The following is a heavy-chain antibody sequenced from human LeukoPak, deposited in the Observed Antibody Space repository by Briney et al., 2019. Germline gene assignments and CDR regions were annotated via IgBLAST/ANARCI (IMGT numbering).Heavy chain of an antibody. CDR3: ARDNGDYVDY. Sequence: ASVTVSCKASGYTFTGFYMHWVREAPGQGLEWMGWINPNSGGTNYAQKFQGRVTMTRDTSISTAYMELSRLRSDDTAVYYCARDNGDYVDYWGQGTLVTVSS. J-gene: IGHJ4*02. CDR2: INPNSGGT. D-gene: IGHD4-17*01. V-gene: IGHV1-2*02. CDR1: GYTFTGFY.